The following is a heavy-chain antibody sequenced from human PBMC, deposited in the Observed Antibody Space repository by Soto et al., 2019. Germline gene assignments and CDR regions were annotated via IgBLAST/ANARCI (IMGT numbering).Heavy chain of an antibody. CDR1: GGSISSGGYY. CDR2: IYYSGST. V-gene: IGHV4-31*11. CDR3: ARDHRGRSMIWYYSMDV. D-gene: IGHD3-16*01. Sequence: SETLSLTCAVSGGSISSGGYYWSWIRQHPGKGLEWIGYIYYSGSTYYNPSLKSRVTISVDTSKNQFSLKLSSVTAADTAVYYCARDHRGRSMIWYYSMDVWGQGTTVTVSS. J-gene: IGHJ6*02.